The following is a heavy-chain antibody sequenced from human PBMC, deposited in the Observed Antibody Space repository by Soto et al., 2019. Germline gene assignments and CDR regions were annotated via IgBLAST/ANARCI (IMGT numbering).Heavy chain of an antibody. V-gene: IGHV4-4*07. Sequence: SETLSLTCPVSGSSINSYHWSWIRQPAGKGLEWIGHIHSSGSTNYNPSLKSRVTMSVDTSKNQFSLRLMSLTAADTAVHYCARDQGVAAAGITWFDPWGQGSLVTVS. CDR2: IHSSGST. J-gene: IGHJ5*02. CDR3: ARDQGVAAAGITWFDP. CDR1: GSSINSYH. D-gene: IGHD6-13*01.